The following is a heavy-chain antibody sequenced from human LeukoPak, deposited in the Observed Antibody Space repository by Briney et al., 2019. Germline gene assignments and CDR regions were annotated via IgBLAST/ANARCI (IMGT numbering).Heavy chain of an antibody. J-gene: IGHJ4*02. V-gene: IGHV3-30*18. CDR1: GFTFSSYG. CDR3: AKDRWVEMATISYFDY. D-gene: IGHD5-24*01. Sequence: PGGSLRLSCAASGFTFSSYGMHWVRQAPGKGLEWVAVISYDGSNKYYADSVKGRFTISRDNSKNTLYLQMNSLRAEDTAVYYCAKDRWVEMATISYFDYWGQGTLVTVSS. CDR2: ISYDGSNK.